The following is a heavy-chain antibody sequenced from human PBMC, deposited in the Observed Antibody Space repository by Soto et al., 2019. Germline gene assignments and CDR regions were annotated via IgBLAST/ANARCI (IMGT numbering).Heavy chain of an antibody. CDR2: IYYSGST. V-gene: IGHV4-31*03. CDR1: GGSISSGGYY. CDR3: ARVGIYEYYYGMDV. Sequence: QVQLQESGPGLVKPSQTLSLTCTVSGGSISSGGYYWSWIRQHPGKGLEWIGYIYYSGSTYYNPSLKIRVTISVDTSKNQFSLKLSSVTAADTAVYYCARVGIYEYYYGMDVWGQGTTVTVSS. D-gene: IGHD5-12*01. J-gene: IGHJ6*02.